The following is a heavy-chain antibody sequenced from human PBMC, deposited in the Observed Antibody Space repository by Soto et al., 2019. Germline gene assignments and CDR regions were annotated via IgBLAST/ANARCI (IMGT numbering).Heavy chain of an antibody. V-gene: IGHV3-30-3*01. CDR3: ARTTYYGSGSYYGIGDY. J-gene: IGHJ4*02. CDR2: ISYDGSNK. CDR1: GFTFSSYA. D-gene: IGHD3-10*01. Sequence: ESGGGVVQPGRSLRHSCAASGFTFSSYAMHWVRQAPGKGLEWVAVISYDGSNKYYADSVKGRFTISRDNSKNTLYLQMNSLRAEDTAVYYCARTTYYGSGSYYGIGDYWGQGTLVTVSS.